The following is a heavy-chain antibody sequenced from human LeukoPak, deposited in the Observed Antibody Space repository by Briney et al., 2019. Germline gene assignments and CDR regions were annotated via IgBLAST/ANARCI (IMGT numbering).Heavy chain of an antibody. Sequence: PGGSLRLSCAASGFTFSSYAMSWVRQAPGKGLEWVSAISGSGGSTYYADPVKGRFTISRDNSKNTLYLQMNSLRAEDTAVYYCAKGSLRFLESNWFDPWAREPWSPSPQ. CDR3: AKGSLRFLESNWFDP. D-gene: IGHD3-3*01. J-gene: IGHJ5*02. CDR2: ISGSGGST. V-gene: IGHV3-23*01. CDR1: GFTFSSYA.